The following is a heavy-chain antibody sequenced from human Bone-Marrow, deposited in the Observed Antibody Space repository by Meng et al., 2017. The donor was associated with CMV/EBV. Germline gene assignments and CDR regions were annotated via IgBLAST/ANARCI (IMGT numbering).Heavy chain of an antibody. V-gene: IGHV1-69*10. Sequence: SVKVSCKASGGTFSSYAISRVRQAPGQGLEWMGGIIPILGIANYAQKFQGRVTITADKSASTAYMELSSLRSEDTAVYYCARGARGDFWSGYPAPFDYWGQGTLVTVSS. J-gene: IGHJ4*02. D-gene: IGHD3-3*01. CDR2: IIPILGIA. CDR1: GGTFSSYA. CDR3: ARGARGDFWSGYPAPFDY.